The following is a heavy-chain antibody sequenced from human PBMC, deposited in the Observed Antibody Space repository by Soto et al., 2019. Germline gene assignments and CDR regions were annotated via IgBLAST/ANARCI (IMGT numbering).Heavy chain of an antibody. V-gene: IGHV3-23*01. CDR2: ITGSGGST. CDR3: AKTIFGGVN. J-gene: IGHJ4*01. Sequence: AGGSLRLSCAASGFTFSTYAMSWVRQAPGKGLEWVSAITGSGGSTYYADSVKGRFTISRDNSKNTLYLQMNSLRADDSAVYYRAKTIFGGVNWGHGTLVTVSS. CDR1: GFTFSTYA. D-gene: IGHD3-16*01.